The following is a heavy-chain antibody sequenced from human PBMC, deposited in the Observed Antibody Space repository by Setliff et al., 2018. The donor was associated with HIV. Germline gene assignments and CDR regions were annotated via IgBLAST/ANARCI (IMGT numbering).Heavy chain of an antibody. V-gene: IGHV3-23*01. CDR2: ISGSGGVT. Sequence: GGSLRLSCVTSGFTFTNYAMTWVRQAPGEGLEYVSAISGSGGVTYYTDSVKGRFTISRDNSKNSLFLQMNSLRAEDTAVYYCVREFPGWYFDYWGQGTLVTVSS. J-gene: IGHJ4*02. CDR1: GFTFTNYA. CDR3: VREFPGWYFDY. D-gene: IGHD2-15*01.